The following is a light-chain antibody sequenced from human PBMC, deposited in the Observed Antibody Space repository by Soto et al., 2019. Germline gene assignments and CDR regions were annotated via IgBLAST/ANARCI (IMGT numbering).Light chain of an antibody. Sequence: DIVMTQSPDSLAVSLGERATLNCMSSQSVLSSSSNQNYLAWYQQKPGQPPKLIIYWASTRESGVPDRFSGSGSGTDFTLTINTLQAEDVAVYYCQQYSSTPLTFGGGTKVEIK. CDR1: QSVLSSSSNQNY. CDR2: WAS. V-gene: IGKV4-1*01. CDR3: QQYSSTPLT. J-gene: IGKJ4*01.